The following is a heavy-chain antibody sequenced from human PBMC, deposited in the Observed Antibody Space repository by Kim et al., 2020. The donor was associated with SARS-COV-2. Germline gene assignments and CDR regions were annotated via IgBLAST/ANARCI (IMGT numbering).Heavy chain of an antibody. D-gene: IGHD4-17*01. CDR3: ARVITVTTLGWFDP. J-gene: IGHJ5*02. Sequence: ASVKVSCKASGYTFTSYGISWVRQAPGQGLEWMGWISAYNGNTNYAQKLQGRVTMTTDTSTSTAYMELRSLRSDDTAVYYCARVITVTTLGWFDPWGQGTLVTVSS. V-gene: IGHV1-18*01. CDR2: ISAYNGNT. CDR1: GYTFTSYG.